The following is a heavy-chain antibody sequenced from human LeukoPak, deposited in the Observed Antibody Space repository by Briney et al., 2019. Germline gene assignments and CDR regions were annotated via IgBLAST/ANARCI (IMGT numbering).Heavy chain of an antibody. D-gene: IGHD2-15*01. Sequence: ASVTVSCKASGYTFTGYYMHWVRQAPGQGLEWMGWINPNRGGTNYAQKFQGRVTMTRDTSISTAYMELSSLTSDDTAVYYCAKDENTHFDYWGQGILVTVSS. CDR1: GYTFTGYY. J-gene: IGHJ4*02. CDR3: AKDENTHFDY. CDR2: INPNRGGT. V-gene: IGHV1-2*02.